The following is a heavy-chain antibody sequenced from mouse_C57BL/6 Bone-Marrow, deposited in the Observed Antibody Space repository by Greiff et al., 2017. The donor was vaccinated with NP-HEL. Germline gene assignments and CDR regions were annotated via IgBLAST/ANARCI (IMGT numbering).Heavy chain of an antibody. V-gene: IGHV1-69*01. Sequence: VQLQQPGAELVMPGASVKLSCKASGYTFTSYWMHWVKQRPGQGLEWIGEIDPSDSYTNYNQKFKGKATLTADKSSSTAYMELRSLTSEDSAVYFCARRQLRLQDYWGQGTTLTVSS. CDR1: GYTFTSYW. D-gene: IGHD3-2*02. J-gene: IGHJ2*01. CDR2: IDPSDSYT. CDR3: ARRQLRLQDY.